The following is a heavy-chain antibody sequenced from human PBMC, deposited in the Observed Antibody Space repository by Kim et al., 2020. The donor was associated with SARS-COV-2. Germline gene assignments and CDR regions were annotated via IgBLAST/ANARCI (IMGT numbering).Heavy chain of an antibody. J-gene: IGHJ4*01. D-gene: IGHD4-4*01. V-gene: IGHV4-39*01. CDR1: GASVNSGGNY. CDR3: ARQGPNGNYTSYFDC. CDR2: TYYYGNT. Sequence: SETLSLTCSVSGASVNSGGNYWGWVRQPPGKGLEWIGTTYYYGNTYYNPSLRSRVTISVDTSKNLFSLKLASVTAADTAIYYCARQGPNGNYTSYFDCWG.